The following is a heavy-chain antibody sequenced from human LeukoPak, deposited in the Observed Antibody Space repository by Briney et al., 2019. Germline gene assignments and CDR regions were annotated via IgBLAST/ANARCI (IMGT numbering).Heavy chain of an antibody. CDR1: GFAFSSYW. CDR3: ARDLGYGALDP. D-gene: IGHD4-17*01. Sequence: GGSLRLSCAASGFAFSSYWMNWVRQAPGKGLEWVALINPDGSQTNYVDSVKGRLTISRDSAENSLYLQMNSLRAEDTAVYYCARDLGYGALDPWGQGTLVTVSS. J-gene: IGHJ5*02. CDR2: INPDGSQT. V-gene: IGHV3-7*01.